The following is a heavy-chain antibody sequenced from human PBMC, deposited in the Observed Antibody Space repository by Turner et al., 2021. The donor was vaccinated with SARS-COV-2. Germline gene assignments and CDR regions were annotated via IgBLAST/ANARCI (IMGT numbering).Heavy chain of an antibody. CDR3: ARDLFQDYGSGSYRLDY. J-gene: IGHJ4*02. CDR2: ITWNSGNI. D-gene: IGHD3-10*01. V-gene: IGHV3-9*01. CDR1: GFTFDDYA. Sequence: EVQLVESGGGLVQPGRSLRLSCAASGFTFDDYAVHWIRQAPGKGLEWVSSITWNSGNIDYADSVKGRLTISRDNAKKSLYLQMNSLRAEDTAVYYCARDLFQDYGSGSYRLDYWGQGTLVTVSS.